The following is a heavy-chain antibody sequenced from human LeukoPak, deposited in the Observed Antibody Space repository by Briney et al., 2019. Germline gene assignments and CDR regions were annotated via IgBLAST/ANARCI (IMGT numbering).Heavy chain of an antibody. CDR1: GGSFSGYY. J-gene: IGHJ3*02. CDR2: INHSGST. CDR3: ARGYAFGI. V-gene: IGHV4-34*01. Sequence: SETLSLTCAVYGGSFSGYYWSWIRQPPGKGLEWIGEINHSGSTNYNPSLKSRVTISVDTSKNQFSLKLSSVTAADTAVYYCARGYAFGIWGQGTMVTVSS.